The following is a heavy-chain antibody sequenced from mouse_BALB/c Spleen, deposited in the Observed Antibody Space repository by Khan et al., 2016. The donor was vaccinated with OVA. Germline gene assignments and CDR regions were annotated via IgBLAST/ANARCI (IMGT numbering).Heavy chain of an antibody. V-gene: IGHV9-3-1*01. CDR2: INTYTGEP. CDR1: GYTFTNDG. Sequence: QIQLVQSGPELKKPGETVKISCKASGYTFTNDGMNWVKQAPGKGLKWMGWINTYTGEPTYADDFKGRFAFSLETSASTAYLQINNLKNEDTATYFCERPPYFSYVLVYWGQGTSVTVSS. CDR3: ERPPYFSYVLVY. D-gene: IGHD2-10*01. J-gene: IGHJ4*01.